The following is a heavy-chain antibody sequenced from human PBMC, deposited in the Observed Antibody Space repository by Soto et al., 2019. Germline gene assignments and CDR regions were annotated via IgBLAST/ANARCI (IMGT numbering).Heavy chain of an antibody. Sequence: PGGSLRLSCAASGFTFSSYSMSGVRQAPGKGLEWVSAISGSGGSTYYADSVKGRFTISRDNSKNTLYLQMNSLRAEDTAVYYCAKGHRITIFGVVNSPPEPDYWGQGTLVTVSS. CDR2: ISGSGGST. CDR1: GFTFSSYS. J-gene: IGHJ4*02. V-gene: IGHV3-23*01. CDR3: AKGHRITIFGVVNSPPEPDY. D-gene: IGHD3-3*01.